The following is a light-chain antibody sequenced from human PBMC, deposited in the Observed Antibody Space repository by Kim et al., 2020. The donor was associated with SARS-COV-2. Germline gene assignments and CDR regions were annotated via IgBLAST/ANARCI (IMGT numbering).Light chain of an antibody. CDR3: QARDSSAAV. CDR1: KLGDKY. CDR2: QHD. Sequence: SYELTQPPSVSVSPGQTARITCSGDKLGDKYAFWYQQKPGQSPVLVMFQHDKRPSGISQRFSGSNSGNTAILTISGTRTIDEADYYCQARDSSAAVFGGG. J-gene: IGLJ2*01. V-gene: IGLV3-1*01.